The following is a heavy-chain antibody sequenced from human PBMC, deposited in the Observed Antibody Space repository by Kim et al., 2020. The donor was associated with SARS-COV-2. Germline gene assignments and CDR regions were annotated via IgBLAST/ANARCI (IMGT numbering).Heavy chain of an antibody. CDR2: ISAYNGNT. V-gene: IGHV1-18*01. D-gene: IGHD3-3*01. CDR1: GYTFTSYG. J-gene: IGHJ4*02. Sequence: ASVKVSCKASGYTFTSYGISWVRQAPGQGLEWMGWISAYNGNTNYAQKLQGRVTMTTDTSTSTAYMELRSLRSDDTAVYYCARDPKPLYYDFWSGYYNFDYWGQGTLVTVSS. CDR3: ARDPKPLYYDFWSGYYNFDY.